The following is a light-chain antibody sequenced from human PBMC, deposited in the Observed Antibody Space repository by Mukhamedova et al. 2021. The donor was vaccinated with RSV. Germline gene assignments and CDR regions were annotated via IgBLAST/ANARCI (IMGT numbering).Light chain of an antibody. V-gene: IGKV1-17*01. J-gene: IGKJ4*01. Sequence: RLIYAAYSLDGGVPSRFSGSGSGTDFTFTISSLQPEDFATYYCLQHDGFTLTFGGGTRVESK. CDR3: LQHDGFTLT. CDR2: AAY.